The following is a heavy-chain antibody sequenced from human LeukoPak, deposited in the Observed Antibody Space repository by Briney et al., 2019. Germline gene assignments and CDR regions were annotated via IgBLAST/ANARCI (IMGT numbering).Heavy chain of an antibody. CDR2: MSGSGDTI. CDR3: AKEGDYGEGYYFDY. D-gene: IGHD4-17*01. J-gene: IGHJ4*02. CDR1: GFTFSIYA. V-gene: IGHV3-23*01. Sequence: AGGSLRLSCAASGFTFSIYAMTWVRQAPGKGLEWVSTMSGSGDTIYYADSVKGRFTISRDNSKNTLYLQMNSLRAEDTAVYYCAKEGDYGEGYYFDYWGQGTLVTVSS.